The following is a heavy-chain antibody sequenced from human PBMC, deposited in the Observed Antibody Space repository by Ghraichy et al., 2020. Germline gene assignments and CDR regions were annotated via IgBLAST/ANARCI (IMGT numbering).Heavy chain of an antibody. Sequence: ASVKVSCKASGYTFTGYYMHWVRQAPGQGLEWMGWINPNSGGTNYAQKFQGRVTMTRDTSISTAYMELSRLRSDDTAVYYCARDQPYYYDSSGQVADAFDIWGQGTMVTVSS. CDR1: GYTFTGYY. J-gene: IGHJ3*02. CDR2: INPNSGGT. V-gene: IGHV1-2*02. D-gene: IGHD3-22*01. CDR3: ARDQPYYYDSSGQVADAFDI.